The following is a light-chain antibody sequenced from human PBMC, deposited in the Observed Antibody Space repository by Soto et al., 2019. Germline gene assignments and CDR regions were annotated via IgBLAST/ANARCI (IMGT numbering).Light chain of an antibody. CDR1: QGISSY. J-gene: IGKJ5*01. CDR3: QQYYSYPYT. CDR2: AAS. V-gene: IGKV1-8*01. Sequence: AILMTQSPASFSASPGDRVTITCRASQGISSYLAWYQQKPGKAPKLLIYAASTLQSGVPSRFSGSGSGTDFTLTISCLQSEDFATYYCQQYYSYPYTFGQGTRLAIK.